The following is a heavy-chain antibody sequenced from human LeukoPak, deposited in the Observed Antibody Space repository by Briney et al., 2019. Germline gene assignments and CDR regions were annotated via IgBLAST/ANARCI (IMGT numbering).Heavy chain of an antibody. Sequence: PGGSLRLSCAASGFTFSGYWMHWVRQAPGKGLVWVSRTNRDDSDTSYADSGKGRFTISRDKAKSTLYLQMNSLRVEDTAVYYCARSANYFDTSGQDYWGQGTLVTVSS. V-gene: IGHV3-74*01. J-gene: IGHJ4*02. CDR1: GFTFSGYW. CDR2: TNRDDSDT. D-gene: IGHD3-22*01. CDR3: ARSANYFDTSGQDY.